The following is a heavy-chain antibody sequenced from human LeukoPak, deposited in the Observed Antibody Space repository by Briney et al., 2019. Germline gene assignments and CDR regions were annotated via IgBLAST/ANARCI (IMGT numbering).Heavy chain of an antibody. CDR3: ARVSWFPGTSYYYMDV. CDR2: IHYSGST. CDR1: GGSISSYY. Sequence: SETLSLTCTVSGGSISSYYWSWIRQPPGKGLVWIGYIHYSGSTNYSPSLKSRLTISVDTSKNQFSLNLTSVTAADSAVYYCARVSWFPGTSYYYMDVWGKGTTVTVSS. D-gene: IGHD3-9*01. V-gene: IGHV4-59*01. J-gene: IGHJ6*03.